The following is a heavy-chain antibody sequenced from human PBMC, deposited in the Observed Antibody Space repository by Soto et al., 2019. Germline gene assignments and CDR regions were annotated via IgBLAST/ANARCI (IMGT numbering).Heavy chain of an antibody. J-gene: IGHJ4*02. Sequence: GGTLRLSCAASGFTFSVHYMSWIRQAPGKGLEWLSHIGNGDETIKYADSVKGRFTISRDNVQNSLYLQMNSLRDEDTAVYYCARNRPGYYFDSWGQGTPVTVSS. CDR2: IGNGDETI. CDR1: GFTFSVHY. CDR3: ARNRPGYYFDS. V-gene: IGHV3-11*04.